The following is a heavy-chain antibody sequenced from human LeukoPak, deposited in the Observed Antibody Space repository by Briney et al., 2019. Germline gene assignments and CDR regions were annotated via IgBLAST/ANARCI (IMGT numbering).Heavy chain of an antibody. CDR2: ISGSGGST. V-gene: IGHV3-23*01. CDR1: GFTFSSYA. CDR3: ATCGYYYYYMDV. Sequence: GGSLRLSCAASGFTFSSYAMSWVRQAPGKGLEWVSAISGSGGSTYYADSVKGRFTISRDNSKNTLYLQMNGLRAEDTAVYYCATCGYYYYYMDVWGKGTTVTVSS. J-gene: IGHJ6*03.